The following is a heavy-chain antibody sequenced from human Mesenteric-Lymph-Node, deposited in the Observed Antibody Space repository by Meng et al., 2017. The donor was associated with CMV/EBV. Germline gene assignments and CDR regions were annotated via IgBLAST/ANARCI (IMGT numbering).Heavy chain of an antibody. CDR2: IAFDGSNK. CDR3: AREEPTPYYYYGMDV. Sequence: GESLKISCAASGFSFNDYAIRWVRQAPGKGLEWVAFIAFDGSNKIYADSVRGRFTISRDNSKNTLYLQMNSLRAEDTAVYYCAREEPTPYYYYGMDVWGQGTTVTVSS. CDR1: GFSFNDYA. J-gene: IGHJ6*02. V-gene: IGHV3-30*04.